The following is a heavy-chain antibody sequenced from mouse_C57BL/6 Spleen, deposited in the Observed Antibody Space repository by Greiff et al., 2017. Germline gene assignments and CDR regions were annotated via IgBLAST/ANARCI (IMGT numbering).Heavy chain of an antibody. V-gene: IGHV1-26*01. CDR1: GYTFTDYY. D-gene: IGHD4-1*01. J-gene: IGHJ1*03. CDR2: INPNNGGT. Sequence: EVQLKQSGPELVKPGASVKISCKASGYTFTDYYMNWVKQSHGKSLEWIGDINPNNGGTSYNQKFKGKATLTVDKSSSTAYMELRSLTSEDSAVYYCARKPLSLGFDVWGTGTTVTVSS. CDR3: ARKPLSLGFDV.